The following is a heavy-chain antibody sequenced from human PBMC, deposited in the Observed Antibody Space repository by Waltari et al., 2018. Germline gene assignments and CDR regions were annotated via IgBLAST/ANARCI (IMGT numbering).Heavy chain of an antibody. D-gene: IGHD3-10*01. Sequence: WVRQAPGKGLEWVANIKQDGTEKIYVNSVKGRFTILRDNAKNSLFLQMNSLRADDTGVYYCARILCDGSKCYNGLDVWGQGTAVTVSS. CDR3: ARILCDGSKCYNGLDV. J-gene: IGHJ6*02. CDR2: IKQDGTEK. V-gene: IGHV3-7*01.